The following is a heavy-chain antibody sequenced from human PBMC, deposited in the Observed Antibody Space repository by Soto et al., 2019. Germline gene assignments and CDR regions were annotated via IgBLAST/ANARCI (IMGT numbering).Heavy chain of an antibody. D-gene: IGHD3-3*01. CDR3: ARPRNPDFWSGYSYFDY. CDR1: GFTFSSYS. CDR2: ISSSSSTI. V-gene: IGHV3-48*01. Sequence: GGSLRLSCAASGFTFSSYSMNWVRQAPGKGLEWVSYISSSSSTIYYADSVKGRFTISRDNAKNSLYLQMNSLRAEDTAVYYCARPRNPDFWSGYSYFDYWGQGTLVTVSS. J-gene: IGHJ4*02.